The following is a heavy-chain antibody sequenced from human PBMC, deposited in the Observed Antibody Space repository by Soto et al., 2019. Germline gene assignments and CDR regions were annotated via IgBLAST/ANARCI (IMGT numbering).Heavy chain of an antibody. J-gene: IGHJ4*02. CDR1: GFTFNDYA. CDR3: AKLGSSSWSPHYYFDY. D-gene: IGHD3-10*01. V-gene: IGHV3-23*01. Sequence: PGGSLRLSCAASGFTFNDYAMGWVRQAPGKGLEWVSAITGSGSDTYYLDSVKGRFTISRDNSKNTLYLQVSSLRAEDTAIYYCAKLGSSSWSPHYYFDYWGQGTLVTVSS. CDR2: ITGSGSDT.